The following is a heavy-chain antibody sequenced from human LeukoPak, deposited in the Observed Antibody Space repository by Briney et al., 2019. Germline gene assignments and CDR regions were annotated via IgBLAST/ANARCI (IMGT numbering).Heavy chain of an antibody. Sequence: ASVKVSCQASGYIFTGYYMHWVRQAPGHGLEWMGRIHPNSGDTNYAQSFQGRVTMTEDTSTDTDYMELSSLRSEDTAVYYCATDKVAMVRGVATYYFDYWGQGTLVTVSS. CDR3: ATDKVAMVRGVATYYFDY. J-gene: IGHJ4*02. V-gene: IGHV1-2*06. CDR1: GYIFTGYY. CDR2: IHPNSGDT. D-gene: IGHD3-10*01.